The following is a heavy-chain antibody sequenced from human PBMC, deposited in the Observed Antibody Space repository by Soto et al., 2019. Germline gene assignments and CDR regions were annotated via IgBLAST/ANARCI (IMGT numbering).Heavy chain of an antibody. D-gene: IGHD3-10*01. J-gene: IGHJ6*03. CDR2: IYYSGST. Sequence: PSETLSLTCTFSGCSISSYYWSLIRQPPGKGLEWIGYIYYSGSTNYNPSLKSRVTISVDTSKNQFSLKLSSVTAADTAVYYCARASVGVRGVIYYYYMDVWGKGTTVTVSS. CDR1: GCSISSYY. CDR3: ARASVGVRGVIYYYYMDV. V-gene: IGHV4-59*01.